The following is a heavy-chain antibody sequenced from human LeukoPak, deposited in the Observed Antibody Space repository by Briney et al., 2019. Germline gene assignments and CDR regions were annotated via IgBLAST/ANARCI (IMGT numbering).Heavy chain of an antibody. D-gene: IGHD6-19*01. J-gene: IGHJ4*02. CDR3: ATGIAVAGGFDY. V-gene: IGHV1-24*01. Sequence: ASVKVSCKVSGYTLTELSMHWVRQAPGKGLEWMGGFDPEDGETIYAQKFQGRVTMTEDTSTDTAYMELSSLRSEDTAVYYCATGIAVAGGFDYWGQGTLVTVPS. CDR1: GYTLTELS. CDR2: FDPEDGET.